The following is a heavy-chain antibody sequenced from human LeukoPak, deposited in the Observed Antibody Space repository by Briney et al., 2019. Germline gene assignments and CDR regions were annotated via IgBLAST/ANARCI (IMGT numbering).Heavy chain of an antibody. V-gene: IGHV4-59*08. J-gene: IGHJ6*02. D-gene: IGHD2-15*01. CDR2: IYYSGST. CDR3: ARFIERGCSGGSCYPNYYYYYGMDV. CDR1: GGSISSYY. Sequence: SETLSLTCTVSGGSISSYYWSWIRQPPGKGLEWIGYIYYSGSTNYNPSLKSRVTISVDTSKNQFSLKLSSVTAADTAVYYCARFIERGCSGGSCYPNYYYYYGMDVWGQGTTVTVSS.